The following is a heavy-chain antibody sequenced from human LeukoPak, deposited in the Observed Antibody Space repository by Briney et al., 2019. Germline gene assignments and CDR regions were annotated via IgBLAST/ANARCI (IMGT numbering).Heavy chain of an antibody. CDR3: AKGVYYGSGSLYYFDY. CDR1: GFTFSSYG. J-gene: IGHJ4*02. Sequence: PGGTLRLSCAASGFTFSSYGMSWVRQAPGKGLEWVSAISGSGGSTYYADSVKGRFTISRDNSKNTLYLQMNSLGAEDTAVYYCAKGVYYGSGSLYYFDYWGQGTLVTVSS. V-gene: IGHV3-23*01. D-gene: IGHD3-10*01. CDR2: ISGSGGST.